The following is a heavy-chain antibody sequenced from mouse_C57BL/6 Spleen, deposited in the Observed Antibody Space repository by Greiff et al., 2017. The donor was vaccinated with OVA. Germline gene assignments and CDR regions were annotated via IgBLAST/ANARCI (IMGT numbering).Heavy chain of an antibody. D-gene: IGHD1-1*01. Sequence: VQLQQPGAELVKPGASVKLSCKASGYTFTSYWMQWVKQRPGQGLEWIGEIDPSVSYTNYNQKFKGKATLTVDTSSSTAYMQLSSLTSEDSAVYYCARILRYDYAMDYWGQGTSVTVSS. CDR1: GYTFTSYW. CDR3: ARILRYDYAMDY. J-gene: IGHJ4*01. V-gene: IGHV1-50*01. CDR2: IDPSVSYT.